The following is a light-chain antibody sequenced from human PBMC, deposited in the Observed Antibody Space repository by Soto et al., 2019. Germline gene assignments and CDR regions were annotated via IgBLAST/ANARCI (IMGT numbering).Light chain of an antibody. CDR3: QSYDSSLSGYV. Sequence: QAVVTQPPSVSGAPGQRVTISCTGSSSNIGAGYDVHWYQQLPGTAPKLLIYGNSNRPSGVPDRFSGSKSGTLASLAITGLQAEDEADYYCQSYDSSLSGYVFGTGTKLTVL. V-gene: IGLV1-40*01. CDR2: GNS. CDR1: SSNIGAGYD. J-gene: IGLJ1*01.